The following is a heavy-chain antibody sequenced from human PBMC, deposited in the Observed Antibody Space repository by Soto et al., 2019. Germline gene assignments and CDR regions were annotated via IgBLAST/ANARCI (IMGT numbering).Heavy chain of an antibody. CDR2: ISAYNGNT. D-gene: IGHD2-2*02. CDR3: ARGCSSTSCYTKQTVDY. J-gene: IGHJ4*02. V-gene: IGHV1-18*01. Sequence: AASVKVSCKASGYTFTSYGISRVRQAPGQGLEWMGWISAYNGNTNFAQKLQGRVTMTTDTSTSTAYMELRSLRSDDTAVYYGARGCSSTSCYTKQTVDYWGQGTLVTVSS. CDR1: GYTFTSYG.